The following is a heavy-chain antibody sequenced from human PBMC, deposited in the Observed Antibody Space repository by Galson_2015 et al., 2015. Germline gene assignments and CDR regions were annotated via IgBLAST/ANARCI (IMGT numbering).Heavy chain of an antibody. D-gene: IGHD3-22*01. CDR1: GFTFSSYA. J-gene: IGHJ4*02. Sequence: SLRLSCAASGFTFSSYAMHWVRQAPGKGLAWVAVISYDGSNKYYADSVKGRFTISRDNSKNTLYLQMNSLRAEDTAVYYCASVPLYYDSSGYYPFYYWGQGTLVTVSS. V-gene: IGHV3-30-3*01. CDR3: ASVPLYYDSSGYYPFYY. CDR2: ISYDGSNK.